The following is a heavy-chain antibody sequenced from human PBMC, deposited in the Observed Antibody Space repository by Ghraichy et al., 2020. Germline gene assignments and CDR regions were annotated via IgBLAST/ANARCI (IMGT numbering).Heavy chain of an antibody. D-gene: IGHD3-10*01. V-gene: IGHV5-51*01. CDR3: VLSYYYDIAGFNAFDI. J-gene: IGHJ3*02. CDR2: IYPGDSDT. Sequence: GESLNISCEGSGYTFDKKWIGWVRQMAGERPEWMATIYPGDSDTRYHPSFQGQVTISVDKSISTAYLQWGSLKVSDTAMYYCVLSYYYDIAGFNAFDIWGQGTLVTVSS. CDR1: GYTFDKKW.